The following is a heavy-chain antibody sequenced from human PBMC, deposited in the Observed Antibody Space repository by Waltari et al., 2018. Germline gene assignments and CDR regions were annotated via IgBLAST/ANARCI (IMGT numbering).Heavy chain of an antibody. CDR1: GCSISSYY. Sequence: QVQLQESGPGLVKPSETLSLTCTVSGCSISSYYWSWIRQPPGKGLEWIGYIYTSGSTNYNPSLKSRVTISVDTSKNQFSLKLSSVTAADTAVYYCARGLLDSSSLYFDYWGQGTLVTVSS. CDR3: ARGLLDSSSLYFDY. D-gene: IGHD6-6*01. J-gene: IGHJ4*02. V-gene: IGHV4-4*09. CDR2: IYTSGST.